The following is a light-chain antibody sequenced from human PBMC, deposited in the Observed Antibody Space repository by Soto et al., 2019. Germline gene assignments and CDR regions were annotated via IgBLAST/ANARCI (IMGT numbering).Light chain of an antibody. CDR1: SRDVGNYNY. V-gene: IGLV2-14*03. CDR2: DVN. CDR3: SSYTSSSNLI. J-gene: IGLJ2*01. Sequence: QSVLTQPASVSGSLGQSITISCTGTSRDVGNYNYVSWYQHHTGRAPKLVIYDVNNRPAGISNRFSGSKSDNTASLIIFGLQAEDEADYSCSSYTSSSNLIFGGGTKVTVL.